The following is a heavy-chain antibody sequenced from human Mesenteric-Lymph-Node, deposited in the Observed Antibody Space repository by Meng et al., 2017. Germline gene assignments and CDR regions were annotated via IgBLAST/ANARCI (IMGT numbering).Heavy chain of an antibody. CDR1: GFTFSSFW. D-gene: IGHD7-27*01. J-gene: IGHJ4*02. V-gene: IGHV3-7*01. CDR2: MNSGGSEM. CDR3: ARDRAWGSFDF. Sequence: GGSLRLSCAASGFTFSSFWMTWVRQAPGKGLEWVANMNSGGSEMYYLDSVKGRFTISRDNAKKSLFLQMNNLRAEDTAVYYCARDRAWGSFDFWGQGTLVTVSS.